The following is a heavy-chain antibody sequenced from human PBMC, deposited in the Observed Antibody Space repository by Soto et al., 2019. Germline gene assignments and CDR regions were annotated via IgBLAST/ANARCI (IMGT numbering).Heavy chain of an antibody. Sequence: SETLSLTCDVYGGSFSGYIWTWIRQTPGKGLQWIGQINHSGSANYNPSLKSRVIISQDKSKNQFSLNLNSVTAADTAMYYCTRALLKSLDYWGQGTLVTVSS. V-gene: IGHV4-34*01. CDR2: INHSGSA. D-gene: IGHD3-9*01. J-gene: IGHJ4*02. CDR3: TRALLKSLDY. CDR1: GGSFSGYI.